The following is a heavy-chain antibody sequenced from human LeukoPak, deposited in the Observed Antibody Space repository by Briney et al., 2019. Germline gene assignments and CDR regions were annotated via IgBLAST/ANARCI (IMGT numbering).Heavy chain of an antibody. D-gene: IGHD6-13*01. V-gene: IGHV3-53*01. CDR3: AKDRPYISSWYGCSTP. J-gene: IGHJ5*02. CDR2: IYSGGYT. CDR1: GFTVSSTY. Sequence: GGSLRLSCAASGFTVSSTYMSWVRQAPGKGLEWVSVIYSGGYTYYADSVKGRFTISRDNSKNTLYLQMNSLRAEDTAVYYCAKDRPYISSWYGCSTPWGQGTLVTVSS.